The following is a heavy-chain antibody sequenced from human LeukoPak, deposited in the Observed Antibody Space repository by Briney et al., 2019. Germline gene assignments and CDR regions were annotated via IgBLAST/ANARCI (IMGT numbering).Heavy chain of an antibody. J-gene: IGHJ4*02. CDR2: FDPEGGET. CDR3: ATYSGSYYTFDY. Sequence: ASVKVSCKVSGYTLTELSMHWVRQAPGKGLVWMGGFDPEGGETIYAQKFQGRVTMTEDTSTDTAYMELSSLRSEDTAVYYCATYSGSYYTFDYWGQGTLVTVSS. V-gene: IGHV1-24*01. D-gene: IGHD3-10*01. CDR1: GYTLTELS.